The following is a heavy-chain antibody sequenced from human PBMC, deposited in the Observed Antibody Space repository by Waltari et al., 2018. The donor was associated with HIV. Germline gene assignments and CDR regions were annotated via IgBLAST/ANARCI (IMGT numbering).Heavy chain of an antibody. CDR3: ARAREVNLLEWSIGPEASYYYGMDV. CDR2: INEGGPT. CDR1: GGSFTGYY. J-gene: IGHJ6*02. Sequence: QVQLQQWGAGLLKPSETLSLTCAVYGGSFTGYYFNWIRQSTGRGLEWIGEINEGGPTSFHPSLKSRLTLSIDPSKRQFSLKLGSVTAADSGLYFCARAREVNLLEWSIGPEASYYYGMDVWGQGTPVTVSS. V-gene: IGHV4-34*02. D-gene: IGHD3-3*01.